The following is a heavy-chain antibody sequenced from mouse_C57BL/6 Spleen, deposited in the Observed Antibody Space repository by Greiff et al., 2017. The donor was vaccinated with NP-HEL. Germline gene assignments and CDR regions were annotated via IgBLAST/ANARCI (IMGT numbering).Heavy chain of an antibody. D-gene: IGHD1-1*01. Sequence: QVQLQQPGAELVKPGASVKLSCKASGYTLTSYWMHWVKQRPGQGLEWLGLIHPKCGSTKYNEKFKSKATLTVDTSSSTAKMQISSLTSEDAAVDYCARRDYYYGSSYAMDYWGQGTSVTVSS. V-gene: IGHV1-64*01. CDR3: ARRDYYYGSSYAMDY. CDR2: IHPKCGST. J-gene: IGHJ4*01. CDR1: GYTLTSYW.